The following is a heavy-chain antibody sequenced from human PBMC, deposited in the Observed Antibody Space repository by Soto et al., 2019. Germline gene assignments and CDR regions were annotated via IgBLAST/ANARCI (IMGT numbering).Heavy chain of an antibody. CDR3: ARSLSTSGGWFDP. D-gene: IGHD2-2*01. CDR2: IDAVNGNA. V-gene: IGHV1-3*01. CDR1: GYTCTTYT. J-gene: IGHJ5*02. Sequence: QVQLVQSGAEVKKPGASVKVSCKTSGYTCTTYTIHWVRQAPGQRLEWLGGIDAVNGNAHYSQKFQGRVTITRDTSATTAVMDLSSLRSEDTAVYYCARSLSTSGGWFDPWGQGTLVTVSP.